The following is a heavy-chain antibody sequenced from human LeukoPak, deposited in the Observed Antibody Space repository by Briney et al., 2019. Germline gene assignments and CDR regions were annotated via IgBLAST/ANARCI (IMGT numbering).Heavy chain of an antibody. CDR3: ARTMVVTPGSYYYYMDV. J-gene: IGHJ6*03. CDR2: INWNGGST. CDR1: GFTFDDYG. V-gene: IGHV3-20*04. D-gene: IGHD4-23*01. Sequence: GGSLRLSCAASGFTFDDYGMSWVRHAPGKGLEWVSGINWNGGSTVYADSVKGRFTISRDNAKNSLYLQMNSLRAEDTALYYCARTMVVTPGSYYYYMDVSGKGTPVTVSS.